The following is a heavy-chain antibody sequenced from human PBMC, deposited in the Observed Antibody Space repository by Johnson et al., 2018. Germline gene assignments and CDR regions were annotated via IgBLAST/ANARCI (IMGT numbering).Heavy chain of an antibody. D-gene: IGHD4-17*01. J-gene: IGHJ6*03. V-gene: IGHV3-21*04. CDR3: AKDHGADYYYHYMDV. CDR2: ISSSSSYI. CDR1: GFTFSSYT. Sequence: VQLVQSGGGVVQPGRSLRLSCAASGFTFSSYTMNWVRQAPGKGLEWVSSISSSSSYIYYADSVKGRFTISRDNAKNSLYLQMNSLRTEDTALYYCAKDHGADYYYHYMDVWGKGTTVTVSS.